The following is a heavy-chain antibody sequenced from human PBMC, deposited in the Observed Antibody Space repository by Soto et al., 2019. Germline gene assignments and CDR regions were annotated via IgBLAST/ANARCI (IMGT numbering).Heavy chain of an antibody. J-gene: IGHJ6*02. CDR3: AKAVAEVHYCYGMDV. CDR1: GFTVSSYA. Sequence: EVQLLESGGGLVQPGGSLRLSCAASGFTVSSYAMRWVRQAPGKGLEWVSTFTGSDSSTYYADSVKGRFTISRDNSKNTLYLQTNSLTAEDAAVYYCAKAVAEVHYCYGMDVWGQGTTVTVSS. V-gene: IGHV3-23*01. CDR2: FTGSDSST. D-gene: IGHD6-19*01.